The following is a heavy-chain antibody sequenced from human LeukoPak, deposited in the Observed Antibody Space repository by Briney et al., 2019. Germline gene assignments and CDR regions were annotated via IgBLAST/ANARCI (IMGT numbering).Heavy chain of an antibody. CDR2: IKFDGNEE. CDR3: KSGGAAPGSFDY. CDR1: GFSFSSYW. Sequence: GGSLRLSCAASGFSFSSYWMGWMRQAPGKGLEWVANIKFDGNEEYYVDSVKGRFTISRDNAKNSLYLQLNSLRVEDTAVYYCKSGGAAPGSFDYWGQGTLVTVSP. V-gene: IGHV3-7*01. D-gene: IGHD1-1*01. J-gene: IGHJ4*02.